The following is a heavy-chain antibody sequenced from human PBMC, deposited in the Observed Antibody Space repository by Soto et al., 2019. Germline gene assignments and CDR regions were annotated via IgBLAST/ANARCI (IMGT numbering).Heavy chain of an antibody. D-gene: IGHD3-3*01. CDR3: ATAGRTFLAWPRNDD. CDR1: GFTFSKAW. V-gene: IGHV3-15*01. Sequence: PGGSLRLSCAASGFTFSKAWMTWVRQAPWKGLEWVGQIKIKSDGGTRDYAAPVKGRFSISRDDSKNTLYLQMNSLKIEDTAVYYCATAGRTFLAWPRNDDWGQGTMVNVSS. J-gene: IGHJ4*02. CDR2: IKIKSDGGTR.